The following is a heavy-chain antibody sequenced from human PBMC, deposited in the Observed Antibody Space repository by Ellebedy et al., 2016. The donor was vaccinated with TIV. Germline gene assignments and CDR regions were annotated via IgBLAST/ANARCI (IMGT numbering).Heavy chain of an antibody. Sequence: PGGSLRLSCAASGFNFKGFSMHWVRQPPGQGLEWMAFVQWGGSVKNYADSVKGRFTVSRDDSKNTVFLQMDGLKPEDTALYYCARDYQVVNNLDYWGQGTLVTVSS. V-gene: IGHV3-30*02. CDR2: VQWGGSVK. D-gene: IGHD2-21*01. CDR1: GFNFKGFS. CDR3: ARDYQVVNNLDY. J-gene: IGHJ4*02.